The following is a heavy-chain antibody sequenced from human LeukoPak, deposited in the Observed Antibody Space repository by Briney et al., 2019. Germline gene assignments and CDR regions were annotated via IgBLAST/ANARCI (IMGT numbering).Heavy chain of an antibody. Sequence: SETLSLTCTVSGGSISSYYWSWIRQPAGKGLEWIGRIYTSGSTNYNPSLKNRVTMSVDTSKNQFSLKLSSVTAADTAVYYCARGNIVATIMSFDPWGQGTLVTVSS. J-gene: IGHJ5*02. CDR3: ARGNIVATIMSFDP. D-gene: IGHD5-12*01. CDR2: IYTSGST. V-gene: IGHV4-4*07. CDR1: GGSISSYY.